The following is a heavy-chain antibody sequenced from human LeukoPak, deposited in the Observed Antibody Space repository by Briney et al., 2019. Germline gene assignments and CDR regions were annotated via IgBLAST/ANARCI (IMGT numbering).Heavy chain of an antibody. Sequence: SETLSLTCTVSGGSISSYYWIWIRQPPGKGLEWIGYIYDSGSTNYNPSLKSRVTISVDTAKNQFSLKLSSVTAADTAVYYCARDASGWSYGAFDIWGQGTMVTVSS. CDR2: IYDSGST. D-gene: IGHD6-19*01. CDR1: GGSISSYY. CDR3: ARDASGWSYGAFDI. J-gene: IGHJ3*02. V-gene: IGHV4-59*01.